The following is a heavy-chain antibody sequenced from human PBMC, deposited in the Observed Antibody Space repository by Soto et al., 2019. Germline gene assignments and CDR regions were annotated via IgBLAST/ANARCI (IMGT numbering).Heavy chain of an antibody. J-gene: IGHJ4*02. Sequence: GESLKISCKTSGYSFTNYWIGWVRQMPEKGLEWMGIIYPGDSDTRYSPSFQGQVTISADKSITTAYLQWSSLKASDTAMYYCASVSSTSTFDYWGQGTQVTAPQ. CDR1: GYSFTNYW. D-gene: IGHD2-2*01. CDR2: IYPGDSDT. CDR3: ASVSSTSTFDY. V-gene: IGHV5-51*01.